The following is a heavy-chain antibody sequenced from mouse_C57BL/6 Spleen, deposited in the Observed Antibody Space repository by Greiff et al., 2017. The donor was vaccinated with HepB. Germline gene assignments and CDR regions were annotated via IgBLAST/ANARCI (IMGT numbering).Heavy chain of an antibody. CDR2: IDPSDSYT. Sequence: VQLQQPGAELVMPGASVKLSCKASGYTFTSYWMHWVKQRPGQGLEWIGEIDPSDSYTNYNQKFKGKSTLTVDKSSSTAYMQLSSLTSEDSAVYYCARGDYDSFDYWGQGTTLTVSS. CDR3: ARGDYDSFDY. J-gene: IGHJ2*01. D-gene: IGHD2-4*01. V-gene: IGHV1-69*01. CDR1: GYTFTSYW.